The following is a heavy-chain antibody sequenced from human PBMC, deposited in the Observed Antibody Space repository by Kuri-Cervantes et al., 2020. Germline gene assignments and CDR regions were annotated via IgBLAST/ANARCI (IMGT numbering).Heavy chain of an antibody. Sequence: GSLRLSCAVYGGSFSGYYWSWIRQPPGKGLEWIGEINHSGSTNYNPSLKSRVTISVDTSKNQFSLKPSSVTAADTAVYYCARGVLTWFDPWGQGTLVTVSS. J-gene: IGHJ5*02. CDR3: ARGVLTWFDP. CDR2: INHSGST. D-gene: IGHD2-8*01. V-gene: IGHV4-34*01. CDR1: GGSFSGYY.